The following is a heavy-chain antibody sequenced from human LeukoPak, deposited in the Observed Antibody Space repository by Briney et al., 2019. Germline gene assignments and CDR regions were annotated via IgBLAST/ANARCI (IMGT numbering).Heavy chain of an antibody. D-gene: IGHD6-13*01. CDR2: ISGSGSRGSGIIGGNT. V-gene: IGHV3-23*01. J-gene: IGHJ4*02. CDR3: AKGRCGDSSCWYFDA. CDR1: GFNFKLSA. Sequence: GSLRLSCAASGFNFKLSAMSWGRQAPGKGLEWVALISGSGSRGSGIIGGNTYYADSVKGRFTISRDDPQNTVYLQMNSVRAEDTAIYFCAKGRCGDSSCWYFDAWAKGTRVTVSS.